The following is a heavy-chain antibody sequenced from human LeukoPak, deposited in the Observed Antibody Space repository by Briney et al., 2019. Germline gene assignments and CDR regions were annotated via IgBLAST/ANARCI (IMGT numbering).Heavy chain of an antibody. CDR1: GFTFSNAW. CDR3: AGDRVRDRYYYYGMDV. V-gene: IGHV3-48*01. CDR2: ISSSSSSI. D-gene: IGHD3-3*01. J-gene: IGHJ6*02. Sequence: PTGGSLRLSCAASGFTFSNAWMNWVRQAPGKGLEWVSYISSSSSSIYYADSVKGRFTISRDNAKNSLYLQMNSLRAEDTAVYYCAGDRVRDRYYYYGMDVWGQGTTVTVSS.